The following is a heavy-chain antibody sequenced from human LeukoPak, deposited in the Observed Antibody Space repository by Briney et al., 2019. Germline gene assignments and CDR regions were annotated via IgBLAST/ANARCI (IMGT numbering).Heavy chain of an antibody. CDR2: IYSGGST. CDR1: GFTVSSYY. D-gene: IGHD6-19*01. CDR3: ARVDIAVAGATKSFDY. J-gene: IGHJ4*02. V-gene: IGHV3-53*01. Sequence: GSLRLSCAASGFTVSSYYMSWVRQAPGKGLEWVSVIYSGGSTYYADSVKGRFTISRDNSKNTLYLQMNSLRAEDTAVYYCARVDIAVAGATKSFDYWGQGTLVTVSS.